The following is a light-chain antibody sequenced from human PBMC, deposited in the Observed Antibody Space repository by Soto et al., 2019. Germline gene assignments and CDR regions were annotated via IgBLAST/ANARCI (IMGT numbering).Light chain of an antibody. CDR3: QQYGSSPRT. CDR2: GAS. V-gene: IGKV3-20*01. Sequence: EIGLSQSPGTLSLSPGERATLSCRASQSVSSSYLAWYQQKPGQAPRLLIYGASTRATGIPARFTGSGSGTDFTLTISGMEPEDFAVYCCQQYGSSPRTFGQGTKVDIK. J-gene: IGKJ1*01. CDR1: QSVSSSY.